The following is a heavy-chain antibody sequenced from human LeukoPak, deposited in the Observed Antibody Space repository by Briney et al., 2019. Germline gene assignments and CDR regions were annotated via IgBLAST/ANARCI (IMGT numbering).Heavy chain of an antibody. D-gene: IGHD3-10*01. CDR3: AREGYGSRSRDNWLDP. CDR2: IYYSGSP. V-gene: IGHV4-59*02. CDR1: GASVTTSY. Sequence: PSETLSLTCTVSGASVTTSYWSWLRQPPGKSPEWIGYIYYSGSPIYSPSLNSRVTISLDTSKNRFSLKLTSVTAADTAVYYRAREGYGSRSRDNWLDPWGQGTLVTVSS. J-gene: IGHJ5*02.